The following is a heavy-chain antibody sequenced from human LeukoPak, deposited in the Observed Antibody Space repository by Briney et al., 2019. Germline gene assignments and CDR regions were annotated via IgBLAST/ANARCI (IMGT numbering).Heavy chain of an antibody. V-gene: IGHV3-23*01. CDR3: ARALRACNSASCYPYYYYYYMDV. CDR2: ISGSGGST. D-gene: IGHD2-2*01. Sequence: QPGGSLRLSCAASGFTFSSYAMSWVRQAPGKGLEWVSAISGSGGSTYYADSVKGRFTISRDNSKNTLYLQMNSLRAEDTAVYYCARALRACNSASCYPYYYYYYMDVWGKGTTVTVSS. J-gene: IGHJ6*03. CDR1: GFTFSSYA.